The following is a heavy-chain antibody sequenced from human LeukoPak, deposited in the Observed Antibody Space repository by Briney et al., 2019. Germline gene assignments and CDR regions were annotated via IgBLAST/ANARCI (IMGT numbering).Heavy chain of an antibody. Sequence: GGSLRLSCAASGFTLSSYWMHWVRQAPGEGLVWVSRINSDGSNINYADSVKGRFTISRDNAKNTLYLQMNSLRVEDTAVYYCARSGGWDGMDVWGQGTAVTVSS. D-gene: IGHD1-1*01. V-gene: IGHV3-74*01. CDR2: INSDGSNI. J-gene: IGHJ6*02. CDR1: GFTLSSYW. CDR3: ARSGGWDGMDV.